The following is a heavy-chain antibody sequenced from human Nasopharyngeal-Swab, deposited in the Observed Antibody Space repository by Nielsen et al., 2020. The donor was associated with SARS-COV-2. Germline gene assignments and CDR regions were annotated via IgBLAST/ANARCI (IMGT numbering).Heavy chain of an antibody. CDR2: IIPILGIA. CDR3: ARDLTYDSSALFDY. Sequence: SVKVSCKASGGTLSSYAISWVRQAPGQGLEWMGRIIPILGIANYAQKFQGRVTITADKSTSTAYMELSSLRSEDTAVYYCARDLTYDSSALFDYWGQGTLVTVSS. V-gene: IGHV1-69*04. J-gene: IGHJ4*02. CDR1: GGTLSSYA. D-gene: IGHD3-22*01.